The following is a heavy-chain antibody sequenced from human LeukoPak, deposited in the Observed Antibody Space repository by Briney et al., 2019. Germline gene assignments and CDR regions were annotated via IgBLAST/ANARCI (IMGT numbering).Heavy chain of an antibody. D-gene: IGHD1-1*01. CDR3: AKAETMTQRGYFDY. V-gene: IGHV3-30*18. CDR2: VSYDGSNK. J-gene: IGHJ4*02. CDR1: GFIFSNYG. Sequence: GGSLRLSCAASGFIFSNYGMHWVRQAPGKGLEWVAVVSYDGSNKYYADSVKGRFTISRDNSKNTLSLQMSSLRAEDTAVYYCAKAETMTQRGYFDYWGQGTLVTVSS.